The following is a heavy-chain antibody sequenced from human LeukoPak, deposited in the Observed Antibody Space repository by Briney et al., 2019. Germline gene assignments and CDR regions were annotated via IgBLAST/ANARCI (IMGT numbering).Heavy chain of an antibody. J-gene: IGHJ6*02. CDR2: IYYSGST. CDR1: GGSISSGGYY. CDR3: ARVPIVLMVYAGPKYYYYGMDV. D-gene: IGHD2-8*01. V-gene: IGHV4-31*03. Sequence: NPSETLSLTCTVSGGSISSGGYYWSWIRQHPGKGLEWIGYIYYSGSTYYNPSLKSRVTISVDKSKNQFSLKLSSVTAADTAVYYCARVPIVLMVYAGPKYYYYGMDVWGQGTTVTVSS.